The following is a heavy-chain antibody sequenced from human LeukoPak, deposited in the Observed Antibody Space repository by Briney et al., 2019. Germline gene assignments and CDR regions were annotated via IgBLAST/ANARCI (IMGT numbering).Heavy chain of an antibody. CDR1: GFTFSSYA. V-gene: IGHV3-23*01. J-gene: IGHJ4*02. D-gene: IGHD2-2*01. Sequence: GGSLRLSCAASGFTFSSYAMTWVRQAPGKGLEWVSGISGSGGSTSYADSVKGRFTISRDNSENTLYLQMNSLRAEDTAVYYCAKEGTDCSSTSCYDYWGQGTLVTVSS. CDR3: AKEGTDCSSTSCYDY. CDR2: ISGSGGST.